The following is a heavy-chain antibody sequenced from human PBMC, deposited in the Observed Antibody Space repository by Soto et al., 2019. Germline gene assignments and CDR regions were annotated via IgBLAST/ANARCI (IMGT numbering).Heavy chain of an antibody. CDR3: ASPTGAAASLR. CDR2: ISSSSSTI. V-gene: IGHV3-48*02. D-gene: IGHD6-13*01. J-gene: IGHJ4*02. Sequence: EVQLVESGGGLVQPGGSLRLSCAASGFTFSSYSMNWVRQAPGKGLEWVSYISSSSSTIYYADSVKGRFTISRDNAKNSLYLQMNNLRDEDTDVYYCASPTGAAASLRWGQGTLVTVYS. CDR1: GFTFSSYS.